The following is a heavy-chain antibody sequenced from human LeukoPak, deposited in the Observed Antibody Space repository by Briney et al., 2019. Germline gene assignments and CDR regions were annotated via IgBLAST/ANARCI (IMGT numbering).Heavy chain of an antibody. D-gene: IGHD1-26*01. Sequence: GSLRLSCAASGFTFRDYWMHWIRQAPGKGLVWVSRIKGDGSHTIYADSVKGRFTISRDNAKNTLYLQMKSLGVEDTALYYCVRDWDHFDFDSWGQGTLVTVSS. CDR3: VRDWDHFDFDS. J-gene: IGHJ5*01. V-gene: IGHV3-74*01. CDR1: GFTFRDYW. CDR2: IKGDGSHT.